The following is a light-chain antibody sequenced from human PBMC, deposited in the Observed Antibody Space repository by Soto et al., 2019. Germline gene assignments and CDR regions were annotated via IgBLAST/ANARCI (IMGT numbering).Light chain of an antibody. V-gene: IGKV1-6*01. CDR3: LQDYNYPFT. CDR1: QGIRND. Sequence: AIQMTQSPSSLSASVGDRVTITCRASQGIRNDLGWYQQKPGKAPKLLIYAASSLQSGVPSRFSGIGSGTHYTLTISSLQPEDFATYYCLQDYNYPFTFGPGTKVDIK. CDR2: AAS. J-gene: IGKJ3*01.